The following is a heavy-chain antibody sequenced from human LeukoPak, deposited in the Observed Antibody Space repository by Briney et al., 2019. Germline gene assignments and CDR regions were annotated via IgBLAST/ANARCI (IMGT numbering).Heavy chain of an antibody. Sequence: GASVKVSCKASGGTFSSYAISWVRQAPGQGLEWMGGIIPIFGTANYAQKFQGRVTITADESTSTAYMELSSLRSEDTAVYYCARVWGSTPMVRGVIKYYYMDVWGKGTTVTASS. CDR1: GGTFSSYA. D-gene: IGHD3-10*01. CDR3: ARVWGSTPMVRGVIKYYYMDV. J-gene: IGHJ6*03. V-gene: IGHV1-69*01. CDR2: IIPIFGTA.